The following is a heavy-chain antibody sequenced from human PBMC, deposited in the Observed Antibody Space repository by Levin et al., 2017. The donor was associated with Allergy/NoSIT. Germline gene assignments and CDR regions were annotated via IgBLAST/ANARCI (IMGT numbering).Heavy chain of an antibody. V-gene: IGHV3-49*03. CDR1: GFTFGDYA. CDR3: TRVRYYYGSGSYRPYYYYMDV. Sequence: PGESLKISCTASGFTFGDYAMSWFRQAPGKGLEWVGFIRSKAYGGTTEYAASVKGRFTISRDDSKSIAYLQMNSLKTEDTAVYYCTRVRYYYGSGSYRPYYYYMDVWGKGTTVTVSS. CDR2: IRSKAYGGTT. J-gene: IGHJ6*03. D-gene: IGHD3-10*01.